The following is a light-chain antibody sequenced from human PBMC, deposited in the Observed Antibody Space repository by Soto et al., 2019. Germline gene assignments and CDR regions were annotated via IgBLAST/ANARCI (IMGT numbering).Light chain of an antibody. V-gene: IGKV3-15*01. CDR1: QSVSSN. CDR3: QQYNNWPLELT. J-gene: IGKJ4*01. Sequence: EIVMTQSPATLSVSPGERATLSCRASQSVSSNLAWYQQKPGQAPRLLIYGASTRATGIPARFSGSGSGTEFTLTISILQSEDFAVYYCQQYNNWPLELTFGGGTKVEIK. CDR2: GAS.